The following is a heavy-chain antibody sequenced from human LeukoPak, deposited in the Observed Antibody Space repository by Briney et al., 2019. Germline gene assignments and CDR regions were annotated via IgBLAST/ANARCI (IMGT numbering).Heavy chain of an antibody. CDR3: ARVLPAALAHAPVQGWFDP. CDR1: GGSINNNKDY. D-gene: IGHD2-2*01. Sequence: SETLSLTCTVSGGSINNNKDYWGWVRQPPGKGLEWIGSIYYSGSTYYNPSLKSRVTISVDTSKNQFSLKLSSVTAADTAVYYCARVLPAALAHAPVQGWFDPWGQGTLVTVSS. J-gene: IGHJ5*02. V-gene: IGHV4-39*07. CDR2: IYYSGST.